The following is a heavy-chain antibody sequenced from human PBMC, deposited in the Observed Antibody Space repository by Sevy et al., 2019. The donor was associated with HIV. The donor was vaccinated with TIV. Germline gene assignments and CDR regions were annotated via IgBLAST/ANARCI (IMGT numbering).Heavy chain of an antibody. D-gene: IGHD3-10*01. CDR3: ARDLWFGELLENNWFDP. CDR1: GFTFISYS. J-gene: IGHJ5*02. CDR2: ISSSSSYI. V-gene: IGHV3-21*01. Sequence: GGSLRLSCAASGFTFISYSMNWVRQAPGKGLEWVSSISSSSSYIYYADSVKGRFTISRDNAKNSLYLQMNSLRAEDTAVYYCARDLWFGELLENNWFDPWGQGTLVTVSS.